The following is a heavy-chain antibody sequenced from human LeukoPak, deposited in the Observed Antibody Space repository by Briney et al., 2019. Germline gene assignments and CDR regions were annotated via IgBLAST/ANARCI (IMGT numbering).Heavy chain of an antibody. CDR2: ISYDGSKK. D-gene: IGHD6-19*01. V-gene: IGHV3-30*18. Sequence: GGSLRLSCAASGFTFSSYGMHGVRQAPGKRLERVAVISYDGSKKYSTDSVKGRFNISRDNSKNTPYLQMNSLRAEDTAVYYGAKRAVAGTLHYFDYWGQGTLVTVSS. CDR1: GFTFSSYG. CDR3: AKRAVAGTLHYFDY. J-gene: IGHJ4*02.